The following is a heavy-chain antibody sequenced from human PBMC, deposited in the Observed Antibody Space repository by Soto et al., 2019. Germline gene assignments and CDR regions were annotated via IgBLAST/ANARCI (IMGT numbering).Heavy chain of an antibody. CDR1: GFTFSSYW. J-gene: IGHJ6*02. Sequence: GGSLRLSCAASGFTFSSYWMHWVRQAPGKGLVWVSRINSDGSSTSYADSVKGRFTISRDNAKNTQYLQMNSRRAEDTAVYYCARDLAAAGTTYYGMDVWGQGTTVTVSS. CDR2: INSDGSST. CDR3: ARDLAAAGTTYYGMDV. D-gene: IGHD6-13*01. V-gene: IGHV3-74*01.